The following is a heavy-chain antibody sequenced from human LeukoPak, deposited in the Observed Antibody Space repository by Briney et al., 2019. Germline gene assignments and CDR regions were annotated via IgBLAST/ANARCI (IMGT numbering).Heavy chain of an antibody. CDR2: IYNTGST. V-gene: IGHV4-4*07. CDR1: GASISSHY. CDR3: ARLPGYCSSTSCYIFDY. Sequence: SETLSLTCNVSGASISSHYWNWIRQPAGKELEWIGRIYNTGSTNYNPSLKSRVTISVDTSKNQFSLKLSSVTAADTAVYYCARLPGYCSSTSCYIFDYWGQGTLVTVSS. J-gene: IGHJ4*02. D-gene: IGHD2-2*01.